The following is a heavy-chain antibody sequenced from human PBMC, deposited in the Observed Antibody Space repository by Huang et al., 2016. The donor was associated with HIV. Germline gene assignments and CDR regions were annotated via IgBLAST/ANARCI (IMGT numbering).Heavy chain of an antibody. CDR1: GYTFTSNA. CDR2: VSAYGGSP. Sequence: QVQLVQSGAEVKSPGASVKVSCKTSGYTFTSNAINWVRQAPGLGLEWVVRVSAYGGSPEYGQKVQGRVTMTTDTSTRTVYMELRSLRSGDTAVYYCARDVAPDSLDVWGQGTLLIVSP. CDR3: ARDVAPDSLDV. D-gene: IGHD2-21*01. V-gene: IGHV1-18*04. J-gene: IGHJ3*01.